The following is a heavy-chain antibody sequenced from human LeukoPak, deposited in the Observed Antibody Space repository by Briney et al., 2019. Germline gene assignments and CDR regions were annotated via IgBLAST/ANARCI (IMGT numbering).Heavy chain of an antibody. Sequence: GESLKISCQGSGYSFTIFWIGWVRQMPGKGLDWMGIIYPGDSDTRYSPPFQGQVTISADKSISTAYLQWSSLKASDTAMYYCARHRGIAARPSYFDYWGQGTLVTVSS. CDR1: GYSFTIFW. J-gene: IGHJ4*02. CDR2: IYPGDSDT. D-gene: IGHD6-6*01. V-gene: IGHV5-51*01. CDR3: ARHRGIAARPSYFDY.